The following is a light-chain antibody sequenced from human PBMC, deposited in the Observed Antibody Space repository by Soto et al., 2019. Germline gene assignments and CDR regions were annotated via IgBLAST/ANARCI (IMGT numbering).Light chain of an antibody. CDR2: AAS. CDR1: QGISNY. V-gene: IGKV1-27*01. Sequence: DIQMTQSPSSLSASVGDRLTVTCRASQGISNYLAWYQQKPGKVPALLIYAASTLQSGVPSRFSGSGSGTDFTLTISGLQPEDVATYYCQKYNSAPLTCGGGTKVEIK. J-gene: IGKJ4*01. CDR3: QKYNSAPLT.